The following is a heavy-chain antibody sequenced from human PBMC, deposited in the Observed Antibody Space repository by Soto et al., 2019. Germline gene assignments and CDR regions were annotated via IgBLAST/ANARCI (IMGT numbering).Heavy chain of an antibody. Sequence: QVQLVQSGAEVKKPGASVKVSFKACGYTFTSCDINWVRQATGQGLEWMGWMNPDSGNTGYTQRFQGRVTMTRDTSISTAYMELSSLRSEATAVYYCASGYTGHWGQGTVVTFSS. V-gene: IGHV1-8*01. J-gene: IGHJ4*02. D-gene: IGHD5-12*01. CDR3: ASGYTGH. CDR1: GYTFTSCD. CDR2: MNPDSGNT.